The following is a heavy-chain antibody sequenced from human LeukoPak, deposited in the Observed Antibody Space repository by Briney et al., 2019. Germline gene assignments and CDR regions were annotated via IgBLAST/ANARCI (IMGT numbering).Heavy chain of an antibody. V-gene: IGHV3-30*02. D-gene: IGHD3-10*01. J-gene: IGHJ4*02. CDR3: ARRMVRGVKSPDY. CDR1: GFTFSNYG. CDR2: IRSDGINK. Sequence: PGGSLRLSCAASGFTFSNYGMHWVRQAPGKGLEWVAFIRSDGINKYHADSVKGRFTISRDNSKNTLYLQMNSLRAEDTAVYYCARRMVRGVKSPDYWGQGTLVTVSS.